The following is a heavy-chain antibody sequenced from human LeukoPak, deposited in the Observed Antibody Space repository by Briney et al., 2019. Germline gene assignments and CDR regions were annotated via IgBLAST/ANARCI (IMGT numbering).Heavy chain of an antibody. CDR3: ARVSDAFDYFFDS. Sequence: PGGSLRLSCAASGFAFSTYSMYWVRQAPGKGLEWVSSVSRSSRFIFYADSVQGRFTISRDDAKDSLFLQMNSLRAEDTAVYYCARVSDAFDYFFDSWGQGTLVTVSS. CDR2: VSRSSRFI. D-gene: IGHD5-12*01. V-gene: IGHV3-21*01. J-gene: IGHJ4*02. CDR1: GFAFSTYS.